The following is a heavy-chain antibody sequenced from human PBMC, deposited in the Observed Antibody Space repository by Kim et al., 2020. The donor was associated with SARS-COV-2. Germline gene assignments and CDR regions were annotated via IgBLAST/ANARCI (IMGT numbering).Heavy chain of an antibody. CDR2: T. V-gene: IGHV6-1*01. J-gene: IGHJ4*02. CDR3: ARQMSGRFDF. Sequence: TNYAGSVQSRINLNADTSPNQFSLQLNSVTPADTALYYCARQMSGRFDFWGQGTLVTVSS. D-gene: IGHD7-27*01.